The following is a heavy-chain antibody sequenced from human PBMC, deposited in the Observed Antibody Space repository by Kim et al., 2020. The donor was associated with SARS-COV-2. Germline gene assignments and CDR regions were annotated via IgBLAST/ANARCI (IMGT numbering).Heavy chain of an antibody. CDR3: ARYSSSWNSFDY. CDR1: GGSISNYY. D-gene: IGHD6-13*01. V-gene: IGHV4-59*01. CDR2: ISYSGSA. J-gene: IGHJ4*02. Sequence: SETLSLTCTVSGGSISNYYWTWIRQSPGKGLEWIAYISYSGSANYNPSLRSRITISVDTSNNQFSLKVNSVTAADTAVYYCARYSSSWNSFDYWGQGILVTVSS.